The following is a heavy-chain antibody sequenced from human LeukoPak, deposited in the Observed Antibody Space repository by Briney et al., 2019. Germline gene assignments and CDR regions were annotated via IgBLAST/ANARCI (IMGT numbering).Heavy chain of an antibody. CDR3: ATDRHLVLEFDP. Sequence: ASVKVSCKVSGYTLTELSMHWVRHAPGKGLEWMGGFDPEDGETIYAQKFQGRVTMTEDTSTDTAYMELSSLRSEDTAVYYCATDRHLVLEFDPWGQGTLVTVSS. CDR2: FDPEDGET. J-gene: IGHJ5*02. V-gene: IGHV1-24*01. CDR1: GYTLTELS.